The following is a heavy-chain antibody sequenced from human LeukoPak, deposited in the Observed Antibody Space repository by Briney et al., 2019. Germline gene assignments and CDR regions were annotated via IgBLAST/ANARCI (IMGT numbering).Heavy chain of an antibody. D-gene: IGHD1-26*01. J-gene: IGHJ4*02. CDR3: ARAIEVGAMTPFDY. V-gene: IGHV4-34*01. CDR2: INHSGST. Sequence: PSETLSLTCAVYGGSFSGYYWSWIRQPPGKGLEWIGEINHSGSTNYNPSLESRVTISVDTSKNQFSLKLTSVTAADTAVYYCARAIEVGAMTPFDYWGQGTLVTVSS. CDR1: GGSFSGYY.